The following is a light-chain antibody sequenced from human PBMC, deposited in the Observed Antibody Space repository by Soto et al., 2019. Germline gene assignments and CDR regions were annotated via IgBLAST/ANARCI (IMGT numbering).Light chain of an antibody. CDR1: SSNIGNNL. J-gene: IGLJ2*01. Sequence: QSVLSQPPSASGAPGQRVTISCSGSSSNIGNNLVYWYQQLPGTAPKLLISRNNQRPSGVPDRFSGSKSGTTASLAISGLRSDDEADYHCAAWDDIMSGIVFGGGTKLTVL. CDR2: RNN. V-gene: IGLV1-47*01. CDR3: AAWDDIMSGIV.